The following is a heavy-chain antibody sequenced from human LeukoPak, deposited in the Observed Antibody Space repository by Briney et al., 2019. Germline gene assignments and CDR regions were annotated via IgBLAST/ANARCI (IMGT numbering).Heavy chain of an antibody. V-gene: IGHV3-21*01. D-gene: IGHD2-15*01. CDR3: ARARKVVVVAGWGAPDY. Sequence: PGGSLRLSCAASGFTFSSYSMNSVRQAPGKGLEWVSSISSSSSYIYYADSVKGRFTFSRDNAKNSLYLQMTRLRAEDTAVYYGARARKVVVVAGWGAPDYWGQGTLVTVSS. J-gene: IGHJ4*02. CDR2: ISSSSSYI. CDR1: GFTFSSYS.